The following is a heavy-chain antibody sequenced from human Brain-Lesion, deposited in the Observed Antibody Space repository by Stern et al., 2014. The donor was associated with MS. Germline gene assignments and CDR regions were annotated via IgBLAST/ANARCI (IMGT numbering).Heavy chain of an antibody. Sequence: VQLVESGPGLVKPSGTLSLTCAVSGGSISSGNWWNWVRQPPGKGLEWIGEIFHTGYTNYDPSVKNRVTKSVDKPKNQFSLKLPSVTAADTAVYYCARGLIVGSTSLLFDYWGQGILVTVSS. D-gene: IGHD1-26*01. CDR2: IFHTGYT. CDR3: ARGLIVGSTSLLFDY. CDR1: GGSISSGNW. J-gene: IGHJ4*02. V-gene: IGHV4-4*02.